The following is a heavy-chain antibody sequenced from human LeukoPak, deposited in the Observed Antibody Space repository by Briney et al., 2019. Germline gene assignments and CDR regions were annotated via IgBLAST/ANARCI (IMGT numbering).Heavy chain of an antibody. J-gene: IGHJ4*02. D-gene: IGHD3-22*01. CDR3: ARVSGGYYLALDY. Sequence: SETLSLTCTVSGGSIRSSYYYWGWIRQPPGKGLEWIGSIYDSGSTYYNPSLKSRVTISVDTSKNQFSLKLNSVTAADTAVYYCARVSGGYYLALDYWGQGTLVTVSS. V-gene: IGHV4-39*01. CDR1: GGSIRSSYYY. CDR2: IYDSGST.